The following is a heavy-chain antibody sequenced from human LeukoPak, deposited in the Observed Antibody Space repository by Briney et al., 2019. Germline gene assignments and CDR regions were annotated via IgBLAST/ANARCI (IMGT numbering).Heavy chain of an antibody. D-gene: IGHD4-23*01. CDR1: GGYISSYY. V-gene: IGHV4-59*08. CDR3: ATLYGGNSGWYFDL. J-gene: IGHJ2*01. CDR2: IYYSGST. Sequence: PSETLSLTCTVSGGYISSYYWSWIRQPPGRGLEWIGYIYYSGSTNYNPSLKSRVTISVDTSKNQFSLKLSSVTAADTAVYYCATLYGGNSGWYFDLWGRGTLVTVSS.